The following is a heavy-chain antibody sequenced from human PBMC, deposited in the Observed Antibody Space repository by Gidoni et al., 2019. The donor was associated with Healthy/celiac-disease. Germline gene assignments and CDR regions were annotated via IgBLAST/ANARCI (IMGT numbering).Heavy chain of an antibody. V-gene: IGHV2-5*01. CDR1: GFSLSTSGVG. Sequence: QITLKESGPTLVKPTQTLTWTCTVSGFSLSTSGVGVGWIRQPPGKALEWLALIYWNDDKRYSQSLKSRLTITKVTSKNQVVLTMTNMDPVDTATYYCAHSSRDGYNFPYFDYWGQGTLVTVSS. D-gene: IGHD5-12*01. CDR2: IYWNDDK. CDR3: AHSSRDGYNFPYFDY. J-gene: IGHJ4*02.